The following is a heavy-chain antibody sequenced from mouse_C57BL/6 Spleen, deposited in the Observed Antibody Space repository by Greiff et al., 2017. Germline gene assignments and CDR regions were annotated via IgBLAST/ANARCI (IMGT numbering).Heavy chain of an antibody. CDR2: IDPSDSYT. D-gene: IGHD1-1*01. Sequence: QVQLKQPGAELVMPGASVKLSCKASGYTFTSYWMHWVKQRPGQGLEWIGEIDPSDSYTNYNQKFKGKSTLTVDKSSSTAYMQLSSLTSEDSAVYYCARTYGSSPYFDVWGTGTTVTVSS. CDR1: GYTFTSYW. J-gene: IGHJ1*03. CDR3: ARTYGSSPYFDV. V-gene: IGHV1-69*01.